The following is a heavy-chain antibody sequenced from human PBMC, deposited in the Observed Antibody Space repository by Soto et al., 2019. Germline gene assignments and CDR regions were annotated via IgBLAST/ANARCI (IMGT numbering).Heavy chain of an antibody. Sequence: QLQLQESGSGLVKPSQTLSLTCDVSGDSISSGGYSWNWIRQPPGKGLEWIGYIYHSGGTDYNPSLKSRVTITVDSSIHKFSLKLNSVTAADTAVYYCARDSRSGYYLEYWGQGTLVTVSS. J-gene: IGHJ4*02. CDR1: GDSISSGGYS. CDR3: ARDSRSGYYLEY. V-gene: IGHV4-30-2*01. D-gene: IGHD3-22*01. CDR2: IYHSGGT.